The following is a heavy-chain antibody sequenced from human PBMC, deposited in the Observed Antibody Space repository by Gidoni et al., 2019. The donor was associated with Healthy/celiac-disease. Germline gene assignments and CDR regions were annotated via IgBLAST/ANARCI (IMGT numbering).Heavy chain of an antibody. V-gene: IGHV4-4*07. CDR1: GGSISSYS. J-gene: IGHJ6*02. CDR2: IDTSGST. Sequence: QVQLQESGPGLVQPSETLSLTCTVSGGSISSYSWSWVRQPAGKGLDWIGRIDTSGSTNYNPAPKSRGTRAVDTSKNKFSLKLSSGTAADTAVYDCATNEGSGPRMDVWGQGTTVTVSS. CDR3: ATNEGSGPRMDV. D-gene: IGHD3-10*01.